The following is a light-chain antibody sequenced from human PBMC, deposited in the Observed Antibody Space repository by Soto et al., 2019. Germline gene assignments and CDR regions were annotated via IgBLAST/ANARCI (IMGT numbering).Light chain of an antibody. CDR1: SSNIGGNS. CDR2: DDN. V-gene: IGLV1-51*01. J-gene: IGLJ1*01. Sequence: QPVVTQPPSVSAAPGQTVTISCSGSSSNIGGNSVSWYQQLPGTAPKLLIYDDNKRPSGIPDRFSGSKSGTSATLGITGFQTGDEADYYCGSWDSSLSAYVFGTGTKLTVL. CDR3: GSWDSSLSAYV.